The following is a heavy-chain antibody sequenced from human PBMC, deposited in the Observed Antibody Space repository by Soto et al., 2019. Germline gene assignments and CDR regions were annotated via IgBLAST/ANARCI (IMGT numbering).Heavy chain of an antibody. D-gene: IGHD5-18*01. V-gene: IGHV4-31*03. J-gene: IGHJ6*02. Sequence: PSETLSLTCTVSGGSISSGGYYWSWIRQHPGKGLEWIGYIYYSGSTYYNPSLKSRVTISVDTSKNQFSLKLSSVTAADTAVYYCARDRDNYGNYYYGMDVWGQGTTVTV. CDR3: ARDRDNYGNYYYGMDV. CDR1: GGSISSGGYY. CDR2: IYYSGST.